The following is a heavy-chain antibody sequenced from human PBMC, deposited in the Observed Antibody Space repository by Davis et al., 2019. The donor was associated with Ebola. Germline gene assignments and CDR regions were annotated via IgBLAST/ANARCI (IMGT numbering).Heavy chain of an antibody. CDR1: GFTFSSYA. D-gene: IGHD1-26*01. V-gene: IGHV3-30-3*01. Sequence: GESLKISCAASGFTFSSYAMHWVRQAPGKGLEWVAVISYDGSNKYYADSVKGRFTISRDNAKNSLYLQMNSLRAEDTAVHYCARVGYSGSLIDYWGQGTLVTVSS. J-gene: IGHJ4*02. CDR2: ISYDGSNK. CDR3: ARVGYSGSLIDY.